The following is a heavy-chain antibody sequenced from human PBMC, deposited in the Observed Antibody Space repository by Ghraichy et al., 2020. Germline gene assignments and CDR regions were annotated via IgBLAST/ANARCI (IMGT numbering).Heavy chain of an antibody. CDR2: IWYDGSNK. J-gene: IGHJ4*02. CDR3: ARVRGPAGYCSGGSCYSSPVDY. Sequence: GGSLRLSCAASGFTFSSYGMHWVRQAPGKGLEWVAVIWYDGSNKYYADSVKGRFTISRDNSKNTLYLQMNSLRAEDTAVYYCARVRGPAGYCSGGSCYSSPVDYWGQGTLVTVSS. V-gene: IGHV3-33*01. D-gene: IGHD2-15*01. CDR1: GFTFSSYG.